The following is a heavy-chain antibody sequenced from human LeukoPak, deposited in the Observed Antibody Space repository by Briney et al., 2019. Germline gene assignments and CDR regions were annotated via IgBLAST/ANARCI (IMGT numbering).Heavy chain of an antibody. CDR2: INPSVGST. Sequence: AASVKVSCKASGYIFTSYFVHWVRQAPGQGLEWMGVINPSVGSTWYAQNFRGRVTMTSDMSASTVYMALSSLKSEDTAVYYCARGHELSLGYGVGACDCWGQGTLVTVSS. D-gene: IGHD4-17*01. J-gene: IGHJ4*02. V-gene: IGHV1-46*01. CDR1: GYIFTSYF. CDR3: ARGHELSLGYGVGACDC.